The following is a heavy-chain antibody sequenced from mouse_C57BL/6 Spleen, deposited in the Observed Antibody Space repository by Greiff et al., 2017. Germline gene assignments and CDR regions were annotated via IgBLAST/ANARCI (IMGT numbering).Heavy chain of an antibody. CDR2: IDPETGGT. V-gene: IGHV1-15*01. CDR3: TREGVRLYWYFDV. CDR1: GYTFTDYE. Sequence: VQLQQSGAELARPGASVTLSCKASGYTFTDYEMHWVKQTPVHGLEWIGAIDPETGGTAYNQKFKGKDILTADKSSSTAYMELRSLTSEDSAVYCCTREGVRLYWYFDVWGTGTTVTVSS. J-gene: IGHJ1*03. D-gene: IGHD2-14*01.